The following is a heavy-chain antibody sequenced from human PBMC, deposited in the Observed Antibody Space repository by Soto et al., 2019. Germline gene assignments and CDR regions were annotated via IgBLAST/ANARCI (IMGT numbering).Heavy chain of an antibody. CDR3: AKDQSTNSRSYHALDV. V-gene: IGHV3-30*04. J-gene: IGHJ6*02. Sequence: QVQLVESGGGVVQPGESLRLSCAASEFTFSSYAMHWVRQAPGKGLESVAVVSNDGSNKDYADSVKGRFTISRDNSKNTLNLQMNSLRAEDTAMYYSAKDQSTNSRSYHALDVWGQGNTVTVSS. CDR2: VSNDGSNK. CDR1: EFTFSSYA. D-gene: IGHD2-8*01.